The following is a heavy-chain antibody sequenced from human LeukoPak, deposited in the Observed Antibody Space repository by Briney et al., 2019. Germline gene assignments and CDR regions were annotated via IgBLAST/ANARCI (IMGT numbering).Heavy chain of an antibody. CDR1: GGSFSGYY. D-gene: IGHD3-22*01. Sequence: KPSETLSLTCAVYGGSFSGYYWSWIRQPPGKGLEWIGEINHSGSTNYNPSLKSRVTISVDTSKNQFSLKLSSVTAADTAVYYCARPRGWARSGYYYDSSGFDYWGQGTLVTVSS. J-gene: IGHJ4*02. CDR2: INHSGST. V-gene: IGHV4-34*01. CDR3: ARPRGWARSGYYYDSSGFDY.